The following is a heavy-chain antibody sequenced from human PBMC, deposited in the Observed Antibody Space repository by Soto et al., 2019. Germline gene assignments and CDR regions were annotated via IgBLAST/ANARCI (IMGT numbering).Heavy chain of an antibody. Sequence: ASVKVSCKASGYTFSTYAMHWVRQAPGQSLEWMGWLNGGTGQTRYSQRFQDRVIITRDTSASTGYMELSSLTSEDTAVYYCARGKGMEENYFYYGLDIWGQGTTVTVSS. J-gene: IGHJ6*02. V-gene: IGHV1-3*01. CDR3: ARGKGMEENYFYYGLDI. CDR2: LNGGTGQT. CDR1: GYTFSTYA. D-gene: IGHD1-1*01.